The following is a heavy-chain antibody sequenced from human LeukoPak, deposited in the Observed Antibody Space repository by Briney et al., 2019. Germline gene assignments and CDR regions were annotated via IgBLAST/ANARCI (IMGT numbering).Heavy chain of an antibody. CDR2: IIPIFGTA. J-gene: IGHJ6*02. V-gene: IGHV1-69*13. CDR3: ASSRAGRYCSGGSCYSGEGYYYGMDV. D-gene: IGHD2-15*01. Sequence: SVKASCTASGGTFSSYAISWVRQAPGQGLEWMGGIIPIFGTANYAQKFQGRVTITADESTSTAYMELSSLRSEDTAVYYCASSRAGRYCSGGSCYSGEGYYYGMDVWGQGTTVTVSS. CDR1: GGTFSSYA.